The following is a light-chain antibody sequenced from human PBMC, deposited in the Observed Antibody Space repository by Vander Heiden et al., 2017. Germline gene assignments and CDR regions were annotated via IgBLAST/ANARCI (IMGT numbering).Light chain of an antibody. CDR2: QDS. V-gene: IGLV3-1*01. Sequence: ARPSSVSVSPGQTASITCSGDKLGDKYAYWYQQKPGQSPVLVIYQDSKRPSGIPERFSGSNSGNTATLTISGTHTMDEADYYCQAWDSFVVFGGGTKLTVL. CDR3: QAWDSFVV. CDR1: KLGDKY. J-gene: IGLJ2*01.